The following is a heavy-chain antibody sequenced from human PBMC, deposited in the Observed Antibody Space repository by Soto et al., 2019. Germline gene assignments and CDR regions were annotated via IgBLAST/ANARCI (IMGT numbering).Heavy chain of an antibody. CDR3: AKGGVTRSDYYAMDV. J-gene: IGHJ6*02. CDR1: GFIFSGFA. V-gene: IGHV3-23*01. Sequence: EVQLLESAGGLVQPGRSLRLSCAASGFIFSGFAMSWVRQAPGKGLEWVSALSGSGSGTYYADSVKGRFTISRYNLKNKVSLQMNTLTDEDTAGYYCAKGGVTRSDYYAMDVWGQGTKVTVSS. CDR2: LSGSGSGT.